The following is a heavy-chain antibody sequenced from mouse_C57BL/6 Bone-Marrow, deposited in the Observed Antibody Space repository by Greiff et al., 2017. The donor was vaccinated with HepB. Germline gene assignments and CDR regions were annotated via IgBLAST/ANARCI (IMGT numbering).Heavy chain of an antibody. V-gene: IGHV14-4*01. Sequence: EVKLQESGAELVRPGASVKLSCTASGFNIKDDYMHWVKQRPEQGLEWIGWIDPENGDTEYASKFQGKATITADTSSNTAYLQLSSLTSEDTAVYYCTSIYLVTLKGLDYWGQGTSVTVSS. CDR2: IDPENGDT. CDR3: TSIYLVTLKGLDY. D-gene: IGHD2-1*01. CDR1: GFNIKDDY. J-gene: IGHJ4*01.